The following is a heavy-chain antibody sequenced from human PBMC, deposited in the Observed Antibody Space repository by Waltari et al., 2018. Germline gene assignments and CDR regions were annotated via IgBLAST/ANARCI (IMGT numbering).Heavy chain of an antibody. CDR1: GGSISVSNW. J-gene: IGHJ4*02. Sequence: QVRLQESGPGLVKPPGTLSPTCASSGGSISVSNWWSGVRQPPGKGLEWIGEIYHSGSTNYNPSLKSRVTISVDKSKNQFSLKLSSVTAADTAVYYCARDGTGRIAIDYWGQGTLVTVSS. CDR3: ARDGTGRIAIDY. D-gene: IGHD2-21*01. V-gene: IGHV4-4*03. CDR2: IYHSGST.